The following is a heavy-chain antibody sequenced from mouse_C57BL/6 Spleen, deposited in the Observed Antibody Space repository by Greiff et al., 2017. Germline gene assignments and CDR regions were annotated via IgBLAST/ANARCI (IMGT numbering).Heavy chain of an antibody. CDR2: IYPRSGNT. J-gene: IGHJ3*01. Sequence: VQLQQSGAELARPGASVKLSCKASGYTFTSYGISWVKQRPGQGLEWIGEIYPRSGNTYYNEKFKGKATLTADKSSSTAYMELRSLTSEDSAVYFCAGEYYGSSACAYWGQGTLVTVSA. D-gene: IGHD1-1*01. V-gene: IGHV1-81*01. CDR3: AGEYYGSSACAY. CDR1: GYTFTSYG.